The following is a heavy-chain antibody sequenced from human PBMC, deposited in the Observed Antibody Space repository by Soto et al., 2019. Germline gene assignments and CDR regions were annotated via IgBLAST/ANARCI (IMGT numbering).Heavy chain of an antibody. J-gene: IGHJ5*02. CDR1: GDSISGYY. CDR2: IYYTGNT. D-gene: IGHD2-15*01. Sequence: SETLSLTCSVSGDSISGYYWSWIRQSPGKGLEWIGYIYYTGNTYYNPSLKSRVTISVDTSKNQFSLNLTSVTAADTAVYYCAKVVGKNWFDPWGQGTLVTVS. CDR3: AKVVGKNWFDP. V-gene: IGHV4-59*01.